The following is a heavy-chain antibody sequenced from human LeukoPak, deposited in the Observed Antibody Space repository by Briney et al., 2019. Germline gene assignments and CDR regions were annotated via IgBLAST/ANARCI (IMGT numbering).Heavy chain of an antibody. CDR2: INSDGSST. D-gene: IGHD2-15*01. CDR1: GFTFSSYW. CDR3: AKAPVTTCRGAFCYPFDY. V-gene: IGHV3-74*01. J-gene: IGHJ4*02. Sequence: GGSLRLFCAASGFTFSSYWMHWVRQAPGKGLVWVSRINSDGSSTSYADSVKGRFTISRDNAKNTLYLQMNSLRAEDTAVYYCAKAPVTTCRGAFCYPFDYWGLGTLVTVSS.